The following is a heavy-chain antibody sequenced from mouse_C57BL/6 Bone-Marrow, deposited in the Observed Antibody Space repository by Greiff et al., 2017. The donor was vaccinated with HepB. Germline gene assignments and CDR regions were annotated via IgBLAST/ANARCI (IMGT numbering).Heavy chain of an antibody. Sequence: QVQLKESGAELARPGASVKLSCKASGYTFTSYGISWVKQRTGQGLEWIGEIYPRSGNTYYNEKFKGKATLTADKSSSTAYMELRSLTSEDSAVYFCARSRFTRFGFWGQGTTLTVSS. D-gene: IGHD1-1*01. V-gene: IGHV1-81*01. CDR1: GYTFTSYG. CDR2: IYPRSGNT. CDR3: ARSRFTRFGF. J-gene: IGHJ2*01.